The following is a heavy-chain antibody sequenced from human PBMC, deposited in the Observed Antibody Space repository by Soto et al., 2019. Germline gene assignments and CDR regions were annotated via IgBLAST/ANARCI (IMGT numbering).Heavy chain of an antibody. D-gene: IGHD2-15*01. CDR1: GFTLSSFT. CDR2: ITSGSTYI. CDR3: ASAVARARGYFDC. Sequence: PGGSLRLSCAASGFTLSSFTMNWVRQAPGKGLEWVSSITSGSTYIYYADSVKGRFTISRDDAENSLYLQMNSLRAEDTAVYYCASAVARARGYFDCWGQGTLVTVSS. V-gene: IGHV3-21*01. J-gene: IGHJ4*02.